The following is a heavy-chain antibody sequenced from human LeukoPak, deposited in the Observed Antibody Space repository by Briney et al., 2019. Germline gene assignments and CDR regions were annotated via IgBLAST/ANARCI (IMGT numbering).Heavy chain of an antibody. CDR2: INHSGST. V-gene: IGHV4-34*01. D-gene: IGHD3-22*01. Sequence: SETLSLTCAVYGGSFSGYYWSWIRQPPGKGLEWMVEINHSGSTNYNPSLKSRVTISVDPSKNQFSLKLSSVTAADTAVYYCARDSRRGYYDRSGYYHYYYYYGMDVWGQGTTVTVSS. CDR3: ARDSRRGYYDRSGYYHYYYYYGMDV. J-gene: IGHJ6*02. CDR1: GGSFSGYY.